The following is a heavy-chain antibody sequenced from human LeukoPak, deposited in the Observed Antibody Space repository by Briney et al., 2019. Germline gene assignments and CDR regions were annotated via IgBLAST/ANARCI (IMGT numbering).Heavy chain of an antibody. J-gene: IGHJ3*02. CDR1: GFTFSSSW. CDR3: ARNLPGIGDTFDI. D-gene: IGHD3-9*01. V-gene: IGHV3-74*01. Sequence: GGSLRLSCAASGFTFSSSWMHWVRQAPGKGLVWVSRINHDGSTTNYVDSVKGRFTISRDNAKNTLYLQMNSLRAEDTAVYYCARNLPGIGDTFDIWGQGTMVTVSS. CDR2: INHDGSTT.